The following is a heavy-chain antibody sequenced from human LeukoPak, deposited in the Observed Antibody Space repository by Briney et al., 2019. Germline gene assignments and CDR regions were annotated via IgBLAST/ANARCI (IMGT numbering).Heavy chain of an antibody. Sequence: GGSLRLSCAASGFTFSSYAMSWVRQAPGKGLEWASYISSSSSTIYYADSVKGRFTISRDNAKNSLYLQMNSLRDEDTAVYYCARARPGYSSSWYSDYWGQGTLVTVSS. V-gene: IGHV3-48*02. J-gene: IGHJ4*02. CDR1: GFTFSSYA. D-gene: IGHD6-13*01. CDR3: ARARPGYSSSWYSDY. CDR2: ISSSSSTI.